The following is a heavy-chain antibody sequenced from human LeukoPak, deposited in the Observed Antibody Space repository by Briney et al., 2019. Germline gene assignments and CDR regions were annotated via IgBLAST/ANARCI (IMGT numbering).Heavy chain of an antibody. CDR3: ATVYDSLDV. D-gene: IGHD3-3*01. CDR2: IIPIFGIA. J-gene: IGHJ6*02. Sequence: SVKVSCKASGGTFSSYAISWVRQAPGQGLEWMGRIIPIFGIANYAQTFQGRVTITADKSTSTAYMELSSLSAEDTAVYYCATVYDSLDVWGQGTTVTVSS. V-gene: IGHV1-69*04. CDR1: GGTFSSYA.